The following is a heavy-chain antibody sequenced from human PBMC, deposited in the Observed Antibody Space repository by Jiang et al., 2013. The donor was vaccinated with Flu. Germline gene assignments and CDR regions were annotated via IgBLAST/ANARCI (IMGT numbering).Heavy chain of an antibody. CDR2: ISGSGGST. V-gene: IGHV3-23*01. CDR1: GFTFSSYA. D-gene: IGHD1-26*01. Sequence: VQLLESGGGLVQPGGSLRLSCAASGFTFSSYAMSWVRQAPGKGLEWVSAISGSGGSTYYADSVKGRFTISRDNSKNTLYLQMNSLRAEDTAVYYCAKSVGATRLFGGHYFDYWGQGTLVTVSS. J-gene: IGHJ4*02. CDR3: AKSVGATRLFGGHYFDY.